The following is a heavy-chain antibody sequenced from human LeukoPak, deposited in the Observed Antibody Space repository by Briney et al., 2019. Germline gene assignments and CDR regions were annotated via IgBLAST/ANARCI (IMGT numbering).Heavy chain of an antibody. V-gene: IGHV3-69-1*01. CDR2: ITGSGTT. Sequence: GGSLRLSCAASGFTFTTYAMSWVRQAPGKGLEWISAITGSGTTFYADSVKGRFTISRDNAKTSLYLQMNSLRAEDTAVYYCAREPAGGFDYWGQGTLVTVSS. J-gene: IGHJ4*02. CDR1: GFTFTTYA. CDR3: AREPAGGFDY. D-gene: IGHD3-16*01.